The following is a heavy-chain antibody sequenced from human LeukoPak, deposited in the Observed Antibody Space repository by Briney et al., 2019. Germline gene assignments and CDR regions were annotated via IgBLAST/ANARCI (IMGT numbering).Heavy chain of an antibody. D-gene: IGHD6-19*01. V-gene: IGHV3-23*01. J-gene: IGHJ4*02. CDR3: AKDRQWLVFGYLDH. Sequence: GGSLRLSCAASGFTFSSNAMSWVRQAPGKGLEWVSGISATGGSTYYAGSAKGRFTISRDKSMNTLYLQMNSLRAEDTAVYYCAKDRQWLVFGYLDHWGQGILVTVSS. CDR1: GFTFSSNA. CDR2: ISATGGST.